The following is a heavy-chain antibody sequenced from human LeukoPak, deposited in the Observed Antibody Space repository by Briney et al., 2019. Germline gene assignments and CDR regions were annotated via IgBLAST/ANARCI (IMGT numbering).Heavy chain of an antibody. J-gene: IGHJ3*02. V-gene: IGHV4-59*08. CDR1: GGSISSYY. Sequence: PSETLSLTCTVSGGSISSYYWSWIRQPPGKGLEWIGYIYYSGSTTYNPSLKSRVTISVDTSKMHFSLKLSSVTAADTAVYYCARHRYGIFFFGIWGQGTLVTVSS. CDR2: IYYSGST. D-gene: IGHD3-9*01. CDR3: ARHRYGIFFFGI.